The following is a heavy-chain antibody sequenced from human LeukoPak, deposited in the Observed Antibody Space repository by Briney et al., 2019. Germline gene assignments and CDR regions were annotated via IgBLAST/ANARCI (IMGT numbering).Heavy chain of an antibody. CDR2: IRYNGNNQ. J-gene: IGHJ6*03. Sequence: SGGSLRLSCAASGFTFNNYGMHGVRQAPGKGLEWVAFIRYNGNNQYYADSVKGRFTISRDNSKNTLYLQMNSLKGDDTAVYYCAKDSAFYYIDVWGKGTTVIISS. CDR1: GFTFNNYG. D-gene: IGHD3-10*01. CDR3: AKDSAFYYIDV. V-gene: IGHV3-30*02.